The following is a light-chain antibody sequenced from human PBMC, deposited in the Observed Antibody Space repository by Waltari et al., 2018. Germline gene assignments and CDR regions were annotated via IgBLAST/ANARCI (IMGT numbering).Light chain of an antibody. V-gene: IGKV1-27*01. CDR2: AAS. Sequence: DIQMTQSPSSLSASVGDRVTITCRASQGISNYLAWYQQKPGKVPKLLIYAASTLQSGVPPRFSGSGAGTDVTLTISSLQPEDVATYYCQKYNSAPLTFGGGTKVGIK. J-gene: IGKJ4*02. CDR1: QGISNY. CDR3: QKYNSAPLT.